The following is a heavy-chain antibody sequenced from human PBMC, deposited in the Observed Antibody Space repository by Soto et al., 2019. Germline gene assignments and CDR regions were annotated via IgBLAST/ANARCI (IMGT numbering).Heavy chain of an antibody. Sequence: PGGSLRLSCAASGFTFSNAWMSWVRQAPGKGLEWVGRIKSKTDGGTTDYAAPVKGRFTISRDDSKNTLYLQMNSLKTEDTAVYYCNTILGDAPRGHPNWFDPWGQANLVTVS. CDR2: IKSKTDGGTT. V-gene: IGHV3-15*01. CDR3: NTILGDAPRGHPNWFDP. J-gene: IGHJ5*02. D-gene: IGHD1-26*01. CDR1: GFTFSNAW.